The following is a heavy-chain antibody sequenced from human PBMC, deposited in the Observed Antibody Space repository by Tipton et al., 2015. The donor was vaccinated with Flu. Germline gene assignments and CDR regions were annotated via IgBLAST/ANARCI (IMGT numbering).Heavy chain of an antibody. V-gene: IGHV3-74*01. CDR1: GFTLSRYW. J-gene: IGHJ4*02. D-gene: IGHD6-19*01. CDR3: VRGSSGWYGIDY. CDR2: INSDASSI. Sequence: SLRLSCAASGFTLSRYWMHWVRQAPGKGLVWVSRINSDASSIDYADSVKGRFTISRDETKNTLYLQMNSLRAEDTAVYYCVRGSSGWYGIDYWGQGTLVTVSS.